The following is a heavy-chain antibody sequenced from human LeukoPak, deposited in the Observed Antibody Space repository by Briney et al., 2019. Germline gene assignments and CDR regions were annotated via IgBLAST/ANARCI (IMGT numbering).Heavy chain of an antibody. V-gene: IGHV3-23*01. CDR1: GFTFSSYA. Sequence: PGGSLRLSCAASGFTFSSYAMSWVRQAPGKGLEWVSAISGSGGSTYYADSVKGRFTISRDTSKNTLYLQMNSLRAEDTAMYYCAKEYSRERYYFDYWGQGTLVTVSS. CDR3: AKEYSRERYYFDY. D-gene: IGHD2-15*01. CDR2: ISGSGGST. J-gene: IGHJ4*02.